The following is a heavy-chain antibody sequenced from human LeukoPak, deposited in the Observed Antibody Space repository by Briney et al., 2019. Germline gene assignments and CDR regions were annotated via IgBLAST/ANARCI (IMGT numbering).Heavy chain of an antibody. CDR2: IIPIFGTA. Sequence: GASVKVSCKASGGTFSSYAISWVRQAPGQGLEWMGGIIPIFGTANYAQKFQGRVTITTDESTSTAYMELSSLRSEDTDVYYCARGGSYYDFWSGYRSNYYYYMDVWGKGTTVTVSS. D-gene: IGHD3-3*01. CDR1: GGTFSSYA. V-gene: IGHV1-69*05. J-gene: IGHJ6*03. CDR3: ARGGSYYDFWSGYRSNYYYYMDV.